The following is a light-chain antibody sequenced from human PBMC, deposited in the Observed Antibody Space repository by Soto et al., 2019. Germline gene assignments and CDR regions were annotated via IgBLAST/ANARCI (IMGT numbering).Light chain of an antibody. J-gene: IGKJ5*01. CDR1: QGIRNH. Sequence: IQMTQSPSSLSASVGDRVTITCRASQGIRNHLNWYLQKPGKAPKLLIYAASSLQSGVPSGFSGSGSGTDFTLTISSLQPEDSATYYCQQSYNTPNFGQGTDWRL. CDR3: QQSYNTPN. CDR2: AAS. V-gene: IGKV1-39*01.